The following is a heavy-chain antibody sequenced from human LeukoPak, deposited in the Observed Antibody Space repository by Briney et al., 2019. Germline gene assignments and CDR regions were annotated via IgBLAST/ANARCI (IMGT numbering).Heavy chain of an antibody. V-gene: IGHV1-8*01. CDR3: ATSIAAAGTYDY. CDR1: GYTFTSYD. Sequence: ASVKVSCKASGYTFTSYDINWVRQTPGQGLEWMGWMNPNSGNTGYAQKFQGRVTMTRNTSISTAYMELSSLRSEDTAVYYCATSIAAAGTYDYWGQGTLVTVSS. J-gene: IGHJ4*02. D-gene: IGHD6-13*01. CDR2: MNPNSGNT.